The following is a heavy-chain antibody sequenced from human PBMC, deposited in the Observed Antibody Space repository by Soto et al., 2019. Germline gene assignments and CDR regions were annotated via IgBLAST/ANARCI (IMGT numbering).Heavy chain of an antibody. CDR2: IYYSGST. CDR1: GGSISSGGYY. Sequence: ASETLSLTCTVSGGSISSGGYYWSWIRQHPGKGLEWIGYIYYSGSTYYNPSLKSRVTISVDTSKNQFSLKLSSVTAADTAVYYCARVTRNYDFWSGYYSNYYYYYMDVWGKGTTVTVSS. CDR3: ARVTRNYDFWSGYYSNYYYYYMDV. V-gene: IGHV4-31*03. J-gene: IGHJ6*03. D-gene: IGHD3-3*01.